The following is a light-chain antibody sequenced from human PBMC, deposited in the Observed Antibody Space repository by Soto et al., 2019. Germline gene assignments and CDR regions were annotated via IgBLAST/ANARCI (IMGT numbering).Light chain of an antibody. CDR3: QQYNSYSPWT. J-gene: IGKJ1*01. Sequence: DIQMTQSPSTLSASVGDRVTITCRASQSISIWLAWYQKKPGKAPKLLIYKASSLESGVQSRFSGSGSGTEFTLTISSLQPDDFATYYCQQYNSYSPWTFGQGTKVEIK. CDR1: QSISIW. V-gene: IGKV1-5*03. CDR2: KAS.